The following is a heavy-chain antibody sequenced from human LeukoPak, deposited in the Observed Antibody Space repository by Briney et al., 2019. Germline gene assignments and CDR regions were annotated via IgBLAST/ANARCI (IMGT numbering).Heavy chain of an antibody. J-gene: IGHJ4*02. Sequence: GGSLRLSCAASGFTFGNYAMSWVRQAPGKGLERVSAISGSGGGTYYADSVTGRFTISRDNSKNTLYLQMGSLRAEDTAVYYCAKGAGYSGHDLSSYFDYWGQGTLVTVSS. CDR2: ISGSGGGT. CDR1: GFTFGNYA. V-gene: IGHV3-23*01. D-gene: IGHD5-12*01. CDR3: AKGAGYSGHDLSSYFDY.